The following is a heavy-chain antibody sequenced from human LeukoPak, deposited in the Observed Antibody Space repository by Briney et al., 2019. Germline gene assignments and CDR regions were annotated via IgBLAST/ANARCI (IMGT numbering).Heavy chain of an antibody. D-gene: IGHD3-22*01. J-gene: IGHJ4*02. V-gene: IGHV3-7*01. CDR1: GFTFSSYW. CDR2: IKQDGSEK. Sequence: GSLRLSCAASGFTFSSYWMSWVRQAPGKGLEWVANIKQDGSEKYYVDSVKGRFTISRDNAKNSLYLQMNSLRAEDTAVYYCAKDPRQIYYYDSSGYYFDYWGQGTLVTVSS. CDR3: AKDPRQIYYYDSSGYYFDY.